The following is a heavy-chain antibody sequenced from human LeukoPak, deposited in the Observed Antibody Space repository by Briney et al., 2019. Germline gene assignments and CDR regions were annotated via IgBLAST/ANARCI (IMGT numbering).Heavy chain of an antibody. CDR2: ITTSDGNT. CDR3: AKDGGLWVSAHWGDS. Sequence: GGSLRLSCAASGFTFSSYAMSWVRQAPGKGLEWVSTITTSDGNTYYADSVKGRFTVSRDNSKNTLFLQMNSLRAEDTAVYYCAKDGGLWVSAHWGDSWGRGTLVTVSS. V-gene: IGHV3-23*01. CDR1: GFTFSSYA. J-gene: IGHJ4*02. D-gene: IGHD7-27*01.